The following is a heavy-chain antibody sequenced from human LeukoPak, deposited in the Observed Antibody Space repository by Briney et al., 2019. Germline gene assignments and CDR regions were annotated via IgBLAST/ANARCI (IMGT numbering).Heavy chain of an antibody. CDR2: INSNESRT. CDR1: GYTFTIYW. CDR3: ARGYGDWFDP. J-gene: IGHJ5*02. D-gene: IGHD4-17*01. Sequence: GSLRLSCAASGYTFTIYWMHWVRQAPGQGLVWISRINSNESRTDYADSVKGRVPISRDNAKNPLYLQMNSLRAEDTGVYYCARGYGDWFDPWGQGTLVTVSS. V-gene: IGHV3-74*01.